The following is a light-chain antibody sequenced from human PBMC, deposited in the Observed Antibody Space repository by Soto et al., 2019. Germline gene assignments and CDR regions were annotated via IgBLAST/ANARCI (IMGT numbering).Light chain of an antibody. CDR2: QVT. CDR3: SSYTGSTNYV. V-gene: IGLV2-14*01. Sequence: QSVLAQPASVSGSPGQSITISCTGTSSDVGIYNYVSWYQQHPGKAPKLMIYQVTNRPSGVSNRFSGSKSGNTASLTIPGLQAEDEADYYCSSYTGSTNYVFGTGTKVTVL. J-gene: IGLJ1*01. CDR1: SSDVGIYNY.